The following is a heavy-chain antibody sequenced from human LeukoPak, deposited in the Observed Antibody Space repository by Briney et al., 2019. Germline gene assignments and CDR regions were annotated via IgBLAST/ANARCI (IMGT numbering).Heavy chain of an antibody. V-gene: IGHV4-34*01. J-gene: IGHJ4*02. CDR2: INHSGST. D-gene: IGHD4-17*01. CDR1: GGSFSGYY. Sequence: SETLSLTCAVYGGSFSGYYWSWIRQPPGKGLEWIGEINHSGSTNYNPSLKSRVTISVDTSKNQFSLKLSSVTAADTAVYYCARLKSSREDYGDSYYFDYWGQGTLVTVS. CDR3: ARLKSSREDYGDSYYFDY.